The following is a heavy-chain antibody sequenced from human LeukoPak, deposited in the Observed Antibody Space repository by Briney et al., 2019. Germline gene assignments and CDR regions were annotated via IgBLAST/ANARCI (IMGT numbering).Heavy chain of an antibody. CDR3: ARVRTYYDILTGYDYYYYYMDV. CDR2: MNPNSGNT. D-gene: IGHD3-9*01. J-gene: IGHJ6*03. Sequence: ASVKVSCKASGYTFTSYDINWVRQATGQGLEWMGWMNPNSGNTGYAQEFQGRVTMTRNTSISTAYMELSSLRSEDTAVYYCARVRTYYDILTGYDYYYYYMDVWGKGTTVTISS. CDR1: GYTFTSYD. V-gene: IGHV1-8*01.